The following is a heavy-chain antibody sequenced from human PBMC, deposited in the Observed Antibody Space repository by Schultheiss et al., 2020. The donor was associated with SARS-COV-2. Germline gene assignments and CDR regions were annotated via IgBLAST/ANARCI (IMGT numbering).Heavy chain of an antibody. CDR3: ARGNGGSYYYGMDV. Sequence: GGSLRLSCAASGFTFSSFALHWVRQAPGKGLEWVSSISSTSTYIYYADSVKGRFTISRHNSKNTLYLQMNSLRAEDTAVYYCARGNGGSYYYGMDVWGQGTTVTVSS. J-gene: IGHJ6*02. V-gene: IGHV3-21*04. D-gene: IGHD1-26*01. CDR1: GFTFSSFA. CDR2: ISSTSTYI.